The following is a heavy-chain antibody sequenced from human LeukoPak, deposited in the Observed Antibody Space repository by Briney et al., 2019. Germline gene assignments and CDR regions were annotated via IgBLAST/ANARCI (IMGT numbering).Heavy chain of an antibody. CDR3: AATYXXXXXGXXPAXFDT. CDR1: GGSISSYY. Sequence: PSETLSLTCTVSGGSISSYYWSWIRQPPGKGLEWIGYIYYSGSTNYNPSLKSRVTISVDTSKNQFSLKLSSVTAADTAVYYCAATYXXXXXGXXPAXFDTXGQGTMVT. V-gene: IGHV4-59*01. D-gene: IGHD2-2*01. J-gene: IGHJ3*02. CDR2: IYYSGST.